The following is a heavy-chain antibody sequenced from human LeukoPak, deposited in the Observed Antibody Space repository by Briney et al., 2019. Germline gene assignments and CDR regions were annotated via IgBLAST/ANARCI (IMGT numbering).Heavy chain of an antibody. CDR2: INPNSGGT. Sequence: ASVKVSCKASGYTFTGYYMHWVRQAPGQGLEWMGWINPNSGGTNYAQKFQGRVTMTRDTSISTAYMELSRLRSDDTAVYYCARDHDYDILRGYMDVRGKGTTVTISS. J-gene: IGHJ6*03. CDR3: ARDHDYDILRGYMDV. V-gene: IGHV1-2*02. CDR1: GYTFTGYY. D-gene: IGHD3-9*01.